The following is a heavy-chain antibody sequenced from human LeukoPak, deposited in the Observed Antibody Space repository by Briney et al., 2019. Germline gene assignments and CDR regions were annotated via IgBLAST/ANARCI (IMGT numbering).Heavy chain of an antibody. J-gene: IGHJ4*02. V-gene: IGHV4-59*08. CDR3: AKYGNSGWVIDN. D-gene: IGHD6-19*01. Sequence: SETLSLTCTVSGGSISSYYWSWIRQPPGKGLEWIGYIYYNGSTNYNPPLKSGVTISVDTSKNQFSLKLSSVTAADTAVYFCAKYGNSGWVIDNWGQGTLVTVSS. CDR1: GGSISSYY. CDR2: IYYNGST.